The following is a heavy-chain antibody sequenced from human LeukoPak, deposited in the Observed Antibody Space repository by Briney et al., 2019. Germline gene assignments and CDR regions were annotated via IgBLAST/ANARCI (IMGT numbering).Heavy chain of an antibody. CDR3: ARQNNFDFWSGFFDY. D-gene: IGHD3-3*01. J-gene: IGHJ4*02. CDR1: GGSFSNYNYY. Sequence: SETLSLTCTVSGGSFSNYNYYWGWIRQSPGKGLKWIGSIHYVGSTYYNPSLKSRVTISVDTSKNQFSLNLSSVTAADTAVYYCARQNNFDFWSGFFDYWGLRALVTVSS. V-gene: IGHV4-39*01. CDR2: IHYVGST.